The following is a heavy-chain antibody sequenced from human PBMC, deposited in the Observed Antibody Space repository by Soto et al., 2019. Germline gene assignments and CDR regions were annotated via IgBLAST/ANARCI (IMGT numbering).Heavy chain of an antibody. CDR2: IYSGGST. CDR1: EFTVSSNF. V-gene: IGHV3-53*04. Sequence: EVQLVESGGGLVQPGGSLRLSCAASEFTVSSNFMSWVRQAPGKGLEWVSVIYSGGSTYYADSVKGRFTISRHNSKNTLYLQMTTLRVEDTAMYYCARALTVTVTTYLAAIDLWGQGTMVTVPS. J-gene: IGHJ3*01. D-gene: IGHD4-17*01. CDR3: ARALTVTVTTYLAAIDL.